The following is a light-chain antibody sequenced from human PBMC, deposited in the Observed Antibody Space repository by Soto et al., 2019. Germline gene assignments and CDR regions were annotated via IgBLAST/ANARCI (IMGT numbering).Light chain of an antibody. V-gene: IGKV3-20*01. CDR3: QQYGSSPT. Sequence: EIVLTQSPGTLPLSPGERATLSCRASQSVSSSYLAWYQQKPGQAPRLLIYGASSRATGIPDRFSGSGSGTDFTLTISRLEPEDFAVYYCQQYGSSPTFGGGTKEEIK. J-gene: IGKJ4*01. CDR2: GAS. CDR1: QSVSSSY.